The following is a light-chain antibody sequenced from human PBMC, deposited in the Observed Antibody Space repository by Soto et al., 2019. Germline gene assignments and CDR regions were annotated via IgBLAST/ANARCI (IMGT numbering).Light chain of an antibody. CDR2: GAS. CDR3: QQSYRSPYT. V-gene: IGKV1-39*01. J-gene: IGKJ2*01. CDR1: QFINIY. Sequence: IQMTQSPSSLSASVGDSVTVTCRASQFINIYLNWYQQKPGKAPTLLIYGASSLQSGVPSRFTGGGSRTDFTLTISSLQPEGFATYYCQQSYRSPYTFGQGTKLEIK.